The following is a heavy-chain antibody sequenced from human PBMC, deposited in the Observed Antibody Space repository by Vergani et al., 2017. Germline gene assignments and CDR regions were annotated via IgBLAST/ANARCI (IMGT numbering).Heavy chain of an antibody. Sequence: QLQLQESGPGLVKPSDTLSLTCTVSGGSISSSSYYWGWIRQPPGKGLEWIGSIYYSGSTYYNPSLKSRVTISVDTSKNQFSLKLSSVTAADTAVYYCARDPRDGYNYWYFDLWGRGTLVTVSS. D-gene: IGHD5-24*01. CDR2: IYYSGST. J-gene: IGHJ2*01. V-gene: IGHV4-39*07. CDR1: GGSISSSSYY. CDR3: ARDPRDGYNYWYFDL.